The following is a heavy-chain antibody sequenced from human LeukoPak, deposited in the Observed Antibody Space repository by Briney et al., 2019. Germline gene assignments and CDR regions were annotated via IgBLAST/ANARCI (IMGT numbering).Heavy chain of an antibody. CDR1: GGSFSGYY. CDR2: INHSGST. J-gene: IGHJ5*02. V-gene: IGHV4-34*01. D-gene: IGHD2-2*01. Sequence: SETLSLTCAVYGGSFSGYYWSWIRQAPGKGLEWIGEINHSGSTNYNPSLKSRVTISVDTSKNQFSLKLSSVTAADTAVYYCARVIPYCSSTSCPPRWFDPWGQGTLVTVSS. CDR3: ARVIPYCSSTSCPPRWFDP.